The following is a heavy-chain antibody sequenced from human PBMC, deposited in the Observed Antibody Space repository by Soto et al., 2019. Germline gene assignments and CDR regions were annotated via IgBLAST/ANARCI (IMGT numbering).Heavy chain of an antibody. J-gene: IGHJ4*03. D-gene: IGHD5-12*01. CDR2: TYHSGNP. Sequence: QLQLQESGSRLVKSSETLSLTCGVSGDTISTGGYSWAWIRQPPGKALEWIGHTYHSGNPYYNPFLKSRGNITVDQVKDPVSLEGGSGAAADQGGYFCGRETFGGYGGYFGPRGPGTPGTRSS. CDR3: GRETFGGYGGYFGP. CDR1: GDTISTGGYS. V-gene: IGHV4-30-2*01.